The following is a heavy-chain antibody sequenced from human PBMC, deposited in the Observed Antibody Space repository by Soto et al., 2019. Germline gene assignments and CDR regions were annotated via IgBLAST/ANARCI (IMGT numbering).Heavy chain of an antibody. V-gene: IGHV3-74*01. CDR1: GFTFSDNW. CDR3: TRGGTRTTDWGLFDS. Sequence: EVKVVESGGGLVQPGGSLRLSCAASGFTFSDNWMHWVRQPPGKGPVWVSRISGDASSTSYADSVKGRFTISRDSAKNTVYLQMYSLRGEDTAVYYCTRGGTRTTDWGLFDSWGQGTLVTVSS. D-gene: IGHD7-27*01. CDR2: ISGDASST. J-gene: IGHJ4*02.